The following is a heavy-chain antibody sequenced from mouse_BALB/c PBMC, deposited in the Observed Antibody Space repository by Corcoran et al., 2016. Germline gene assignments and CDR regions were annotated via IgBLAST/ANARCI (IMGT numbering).Heavy chain of an antibody. J-gene: IGHJ3*01. V-gene: IGHV8-8*01. CDR3: ARIDGYYPWFAY. D-gene: IGHD2-3*01. CDR1: GFSLSTSGMG. Sequence: QVTLKESGPGILQPSQTLSLTCSFSGFSLSTSGMGVGWIRQPSGKGLEWLAHIWWDDDKYYNTALKSGLTISKDTSKNQVFLKIASVDTADTATYYGARIDGYYPWFAYWGQGTLVTVSA. CDR2: IWWDDDK.